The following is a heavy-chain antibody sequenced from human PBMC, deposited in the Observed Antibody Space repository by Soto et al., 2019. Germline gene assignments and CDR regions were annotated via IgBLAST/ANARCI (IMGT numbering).Heavy chain of an antibody. CDR3: AREGYYEVVY. J-gene: IGHJ4*02. Sequence: KPSETLSLTCTVSGASITSYHWSWIRQPAGKGLEWIGRIYASGSTNYSPSLKSRVTLSIDTSKNQFSLKLNSVTAADTAVYYCAREGYYEVVYWGQGARVTVSS. V-gene: IGHV4-4*07. CDR1: GASITSYH. CDR2: IYASGST. D-gene: IGHD3-22*01.